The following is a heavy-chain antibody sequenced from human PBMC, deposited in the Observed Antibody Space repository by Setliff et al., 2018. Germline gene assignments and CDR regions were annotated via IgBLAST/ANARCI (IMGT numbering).Heavy chain of an antibody. V-gene: IGHV4-38-2*01. Sequence: PSETLSLTCAVSGSSIISDYYWVWIRQPPGRGLEWIGSIFQSGNTYYNPSLKGRVTISVDTSKNQFSLKVNSVTAADTAVYYCATLLANYGSGMDVWGQGTTVTVSS. CDR3: ATLLANYGSGMDV. J-gene: IGHJ6*02. D-gene: IGHD3-10*01. CDR2: IFQSGNT. CDR1: GSSIISDYY.